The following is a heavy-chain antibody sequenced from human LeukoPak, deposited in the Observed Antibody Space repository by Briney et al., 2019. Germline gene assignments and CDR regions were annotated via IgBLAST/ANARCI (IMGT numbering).Heavy chain of an antibody. CDR1: GYTFTSYY. J-gene: IGHJ4*02. CDR2: INPSGGST. D-gene: IGHD4-17*01. Sequence: GASVKVSCTASGYTFTSYYMHWVRQAPGQGLEWMGIINPSGGSTSYAQKLQGRVTMTRDTSTSTVYMELSSLRSEDTAVYYCARDYWDYGAPTQFDYWGQGTLVTVSS. CDR3: ARDYWDYGAPTQFDY. V-gene: IGHV1-46*01.